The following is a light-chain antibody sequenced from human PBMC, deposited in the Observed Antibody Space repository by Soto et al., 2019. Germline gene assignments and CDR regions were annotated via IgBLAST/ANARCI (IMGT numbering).Light chain of an antibody. CDR1: QGISSY. Sequence: AIRMTQSPSSPSASTGDRVTITCRASQGISSYLAWYQQKPGKAPKLLIYAASTLQSGVPSRFSGSGSGTDFTLTISCLQSEDFATYYCQQYYSYPRTFGGGTKLDIK. CDR2: AAS. J-gene: IGKJ4*01. V-gene: IGKV1-8*01. CDR3: QQYYSYPRT.